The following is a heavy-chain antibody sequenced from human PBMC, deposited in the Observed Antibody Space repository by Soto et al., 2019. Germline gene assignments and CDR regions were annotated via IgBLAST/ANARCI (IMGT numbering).Heavy chain of an antibody. CDR1: GGSFSGYY. CDR3: AIKSRGSSSAYFDF. Sequence: PSETLSLTCAVYGGSFSGYYWSWIRQPPGKGLEWIGEINHSGSTNYNPSLKSRVTISVDTSKNQFSLKLSSVTAADTAVYYCAIKSRGSSSAYFDFWGQGTLVTVSS. D-gene: IGHD6-6*01. V-gene: IGHV4-34*01. CDR2: INHSGST. J-gene: IGHJ4*02.